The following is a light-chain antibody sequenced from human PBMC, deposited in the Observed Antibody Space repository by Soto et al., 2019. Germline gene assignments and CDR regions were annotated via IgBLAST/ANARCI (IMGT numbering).Light chain of an antibody. CDR1: SSDVGDYNS. J-gene: IGLJ1*01. V-gene: IGLV2-14*01. CDR3: CSFTSITTYV. CDR2: EVS. Sequence: QSVLTQPRSVSGSPGQSVTVSCIGTSSDVGDYNSVSWYQQQPGKAPKLMISEVSNRPSGVSNRFSGSKSGNTASLIISGLQAEDEADYYCCSFTSITTYVFGTGTKVTVL.